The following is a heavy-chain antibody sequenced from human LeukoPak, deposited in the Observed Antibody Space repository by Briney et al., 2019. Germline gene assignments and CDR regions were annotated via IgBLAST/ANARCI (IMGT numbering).Heavy chain of an antibody. CDR1: GFTFSSYV. Sequence: GGSLRLSCAASGFTFSSYVMHWVRQAPGKGLEWVAIISYDGSNEYYADSVKGRFTISRDNSKNTLYLQMNSLRAADTAVYYCATSMAQDVDAFHIWGQGTMVTVSS. CDR2: ISYDGSNE. D-gene: IGHD2-21*01. J-gene: IGHJ3*02. V-gene: IGHV3-30*04. CDR3: ATSMAQDVDAFHI.